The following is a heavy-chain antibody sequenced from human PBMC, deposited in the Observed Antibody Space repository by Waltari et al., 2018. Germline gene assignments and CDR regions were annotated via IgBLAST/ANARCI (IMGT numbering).Heavy chain of an antibody. Sequence: QVQLQESGPGLVKPSETLSLSCTVSGGPLSRSYWSWIRQPPGKGLEWIGYIYSSGSSNYNPSLKSRVTISVDTSKNQFSLKLNSVTAADTAVYYCARVLRSAWGVWFDPWGPGTLVIVSS. CDR2: IYSSGSS. D-gene: IGHD3-16*01. J-gene: IGHJ5*02. CDR3: ARVLRSAWGVWFDP. CDR1: GGPLSRSY. V-gene: IGHV4-59*01.